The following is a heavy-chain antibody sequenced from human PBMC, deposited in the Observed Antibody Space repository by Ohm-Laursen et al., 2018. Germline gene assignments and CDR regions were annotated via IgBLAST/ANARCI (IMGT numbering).Heavy chain of an antibody. J-gene: IGHJ6*02. CDR3: ARTFRDYYYYGMDV. CDR2: ISGDSGTT. D-gene: IGHD3-10*01. Sequence: SLRLSCAASGITFSSCSMSWVRQAPGKGLEWVSVISGDSGTTGYADSVKGRFTISRDNSKNTLYLQMNSLRAEDTAVYYCARTFRDYYYYGMDVWGQGTTVTVS. V-gene: IGHV3-23*01. CDR1: GITFSSCS.